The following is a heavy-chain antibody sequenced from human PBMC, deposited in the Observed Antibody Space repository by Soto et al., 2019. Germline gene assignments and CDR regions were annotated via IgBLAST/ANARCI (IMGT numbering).Heavy chain of an antibody. J-gene: IGHJ4*02. D-gene: IGHD6-13*01. Sequence: PSETLSLTCTVSGGSISSGGYYWSWIRQHPGKGLEWIGYIYYSGSTYYNPSLKSRVTISVDTSKNQFSLKLSSVTAADTAVYYCAREWQQLALDYWGQGTLVTVSS. CDR2: IYYSGST. CDR1: GGSISSGGYY. CDR3: AREWQQLALDY. V-gene: IGHV4-30-4*08.